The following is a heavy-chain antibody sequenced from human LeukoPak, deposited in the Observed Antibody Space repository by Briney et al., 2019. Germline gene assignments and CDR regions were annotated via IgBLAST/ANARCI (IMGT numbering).Heavy chain of an antibody. D-gene: IGHD6-13*01. CDR1: VFIFSTYA. V-gene: IGHV3-23*01. CDR2: ISGSGGGT. J-gene: IGHJ4*02. Sequence: VWSLSLSCATSVFIFSTYALSSVRQAPRRRLERDSSISGSGGGTYHADSEKGRFPTSRDSSKNTLYLQMNSLRAEDTAIYYCARVIRAAPGKGYFDYWGQGTLVTVFS. CDR3: ARVIRAAPGKGYFDY.